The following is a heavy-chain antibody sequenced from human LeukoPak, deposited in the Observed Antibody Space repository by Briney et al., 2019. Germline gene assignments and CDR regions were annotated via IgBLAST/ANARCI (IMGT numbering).Heavy chain of an antibody. D-gene: IGHD6-19*01. Sequence: GGSLRLSCAASGFTFSSYGMHWVRQAPGKGLEWVAFIRCDGSNKYYADSVKGRFTISRDNSKNTLYLQMNSLRAEDTAVYYCAKYSSGWGTLDYWGQGTLVTVSS. CDR2: IRCDGSNK. J-gene: IGHJ4*02. CDR3: AKYSSGWGTLDY. V-gene: IGHV3-30*02. CDR1: GFTFSSYG.